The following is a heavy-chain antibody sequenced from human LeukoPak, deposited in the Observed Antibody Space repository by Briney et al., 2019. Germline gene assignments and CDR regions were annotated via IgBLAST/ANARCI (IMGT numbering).Heavy chain of an antibody. V-gene: IGHV3-33*03. CDR1: GFTFSSFG. D-gene: IGHD2-21*01. Sequence: GGSLRLSCAASGFTFSSFGMHWVRQAPGKGLEWVAVIWYDASNKYYADSVKGRFTISRDNSKNTLYLQMNSLRAEDTAVYYCAKGVVSYYFYGLDVWGQGTTVTVSS. CDR2: IWYDASNK. J-gene: IGHJ6*02. CDR3: AKGVVSYYFYGLDV.